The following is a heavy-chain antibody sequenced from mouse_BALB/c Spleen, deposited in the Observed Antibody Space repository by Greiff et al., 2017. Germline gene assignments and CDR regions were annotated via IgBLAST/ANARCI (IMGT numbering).Heavy chain of an antibody. CDR2: IDPANGNT. CDR1: GFHIQDTY. J-gene: IGHJ3*01. V-gene: IGHV14-3*02. CDR3: ARGGFAY. Sequence: VQLLQSGAELVKPGASVSLSCTASGFHIQDTYMRWVKQRPEQGLEWIGRIDPANGNTKYDPKFQGKATITADTSSNTAYLQLSSLTSEDTAVYYCARGGFAYWGQGTLVTVSA.